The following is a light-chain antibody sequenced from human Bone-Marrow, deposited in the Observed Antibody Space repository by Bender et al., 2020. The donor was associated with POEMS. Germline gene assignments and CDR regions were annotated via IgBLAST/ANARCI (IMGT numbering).Light chain of an antibody. CDR2: DVS. CDR1: SSDVGAYNY. V-gene: IGLV2-8*01. Sequence: QSALTQPPSASGSPGQSVTISCTGTSSDVGAYNYVSWYHQHPGKAPKLVIHDVSKRPSGVPDRFSGSKSGNTASLTVSGLQAEDEADYYCTSYAGSNTWVFGGGTKLTVL. CDR3: TSYAGSNTWV. J-gene: IGLJ3*02.